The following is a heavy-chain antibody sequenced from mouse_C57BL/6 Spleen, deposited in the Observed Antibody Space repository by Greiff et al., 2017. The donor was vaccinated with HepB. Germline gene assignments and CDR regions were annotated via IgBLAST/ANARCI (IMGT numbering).Heavy chain of an antibody. D-gene: IGHD2-1*01. CDR1: GYTFTDYY. V-gene: IGHV1-26*01. CDR3: ARPLLGNAMDY. Sequence: EVQLQQSGPELVKPGASVKISCKASGYTFTDYYMNWVKQSHGKSLEWIGDINPNNGGTSYNQKFKGKATLTVDKSSSTAYMELRSLTSEDSAVYYCARPLLGNAMDYWGQGTSVTVSS. J-gene: IGHJ4*01. CDR2: INPNNGGT.